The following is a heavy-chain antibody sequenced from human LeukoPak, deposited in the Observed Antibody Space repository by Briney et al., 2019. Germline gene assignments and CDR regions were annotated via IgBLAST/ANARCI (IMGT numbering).Heavy chain of an antibody. J-gene: IGHJ6*04. CDR3: ARHHMDV. Sequence: SETLSLTCAVYGGSFSGYYWSWIRQPPGKGLEWIGEINHGGSTNYNPSLKSRVTISVDTSKNQFSLKLSSVTAADTAVYYCARHHMDVWGKGTTVTISS. CDR2: INHGGST. V-gene: IGHV4-34*01. CDR1: GGSFSGYY.